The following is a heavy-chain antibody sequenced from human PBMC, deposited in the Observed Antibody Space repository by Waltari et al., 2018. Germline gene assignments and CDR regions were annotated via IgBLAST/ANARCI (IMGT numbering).Heavy chain of an antibody. D-gene: IGHD6-19*01. J-gene: IGHJ4*02. Sequence: QVQLVQSGAEVKKPGASVKVSCKASGYSFIGYHLPWLRQAPGQGPEWMGWITPNSGGTNYAQKFQGRVTMTRDTSISTVYMELTSLTSDDTAVYYCARDHSTGWYGLGFWGQGTLVTVSS. CDR1: GYSFIGYH. CDR3: ARDHSTGWYGLGF. CDR2: ITPNSGGT. V-gene: IGHV1-2*02.